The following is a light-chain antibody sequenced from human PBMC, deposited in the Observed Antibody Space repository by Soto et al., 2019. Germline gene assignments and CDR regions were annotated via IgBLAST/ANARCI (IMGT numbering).Light chain of an antibody. V-gene: IGKV3-15*01. CDR3: QRYSLWLT. J-gene: IGKJ1*01. CDR1: QSIDSD. Sequence: EIMMTQSPANMSVFPGERATLSCRASQSIDSDLAWYQQKPGHVPRLLIYGASTRATCVPARFSGSGFGTEFTLTIISLQSDYFAVYYCQRYSLWLTVGPGTKVEIK. CDR2: GAS.